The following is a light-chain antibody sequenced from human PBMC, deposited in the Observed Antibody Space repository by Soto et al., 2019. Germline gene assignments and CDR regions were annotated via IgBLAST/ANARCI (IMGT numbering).Light chain of an antibody. CDR3: QQYNSSMYT. V-gene: IGKV1-5*01. Sequence: DIQMTQSPSTLSASVGDRVTIPCRASQSISSWLAWYQQKPGKAPKLLIYDASSLESGVPSRFSGSGSGTEFTLTISSLQPDDFATYYCQQYNSSMYTFGQGTKLEIK. CDR2: DAS. J-gene: IGKJ2*01. CDR1: QSISSW.